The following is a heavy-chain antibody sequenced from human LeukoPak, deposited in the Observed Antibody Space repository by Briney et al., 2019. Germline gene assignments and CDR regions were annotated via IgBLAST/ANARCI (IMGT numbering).Heavy chain of an antibody. CDR1: GFTFSSYA. CDR3: AKTVECQLLHDAFDI. J-gene: IGHJ3*02. Sequence: GGSLRLSCAASGFTFSSYAMSWVRQAPGKGLEWVSAISGSGGSTYYADSVEGRFTISRDNSKNTLYLQMNSLRAEDTAVYYCAKTVECQLLHDAFDIWGQGTMVTVSS. CDR2: ISGSGGST. D-gene: IGHD2-2*01. V-gene: IGHV3-23*01.